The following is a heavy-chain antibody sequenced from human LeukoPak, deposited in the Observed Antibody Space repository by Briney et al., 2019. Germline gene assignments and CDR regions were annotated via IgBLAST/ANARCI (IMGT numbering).Heavy chain of an antibody. CDR3: ARETQRYLDY. J-gene: IGHJ4*02. V-gene: IGHV4-59*12. Sequence: SETLSLTCTVSGGSISSYYWSWIRQPPGKGLEWIGYIYYSGSTNYNPSLKSRVTISVDTSKNRFSLKLSSVTAADTAVYYCARETQRYLDYWGQETLVTVSS. CDR2: IYYSGST. CDR1: GGSISSYY.